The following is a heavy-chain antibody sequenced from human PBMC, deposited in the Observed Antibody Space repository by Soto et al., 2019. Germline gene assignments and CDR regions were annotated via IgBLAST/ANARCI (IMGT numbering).Heavy chain of an antibody. CDR1: GGSSSSYY. D-gene: IGHD4-17*01. CDR2: LYYSGST. CDR3: ARRYGPGFDY. J-gene: IGHJ4*02. Sequence: QVQLQESGPGLVKPSETLSLTCTVSGGSSSSYYWSWIRQPPGKGLEWIGYLYYSGSTNYNPSLKSRVTISVDAYKNQFSLKLSAVTAADTAVYYCARRYGPGFDYWGQGTLVTVSS. V-gene: IGHV4-59*08.